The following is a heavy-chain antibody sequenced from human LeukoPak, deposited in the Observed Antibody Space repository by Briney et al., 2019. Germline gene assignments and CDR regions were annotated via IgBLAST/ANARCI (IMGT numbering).Heavy chain of an antibody. D-gene: IGHD1-1*01. J-gene: IGHJ4*02. CDR1: GFTVSGNY. Sequence: GGSLRLSCAASGFTVSGNYMTWVRQAPGKGLEWVSSIYGDGTTNYADSVKGRFTISRDNSKNTLYLQMNSLRGDDTAVYYCAKIENWNPTYWGQGTLVTVSS. V-gene: IGHV3-66*02. CDR2: IYGDGTT. CDR3: AKIENWNPTY.